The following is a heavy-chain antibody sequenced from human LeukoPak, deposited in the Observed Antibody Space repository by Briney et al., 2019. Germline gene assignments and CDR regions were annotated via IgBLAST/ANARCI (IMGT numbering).Heavy chain of an antibody. V-gene: IGHV3-48*02. CDR2: ITSTSGST. J-gene: IGHJ4*02. D-gene: IGHD4-17*01. CDR1: GFTFRSFS. Sequence: GGSLRLSCAASGFTFRSFSMYWVRQAPGKGLEWISYITSTSGSTYYADSVKGRFTISRDNAKNSLYLQMDSLRDEDTAVYYCARVIGSYGDSAYWGQGTLVTVSS. CDR3: ARVIGSYGDSAY.